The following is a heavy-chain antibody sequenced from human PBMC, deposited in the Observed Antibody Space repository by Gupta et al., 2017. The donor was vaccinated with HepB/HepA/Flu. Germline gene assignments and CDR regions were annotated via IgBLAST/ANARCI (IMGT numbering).Heavy chain of an antibody. Sequence: QVQLVQSEGEVKKPGASVKVSCKASGYTFTNYGISWVRQAPGQGLEWMAWISAYNGKTNYAQGFQGRVIMTTDTSTNTAYMELRSLRSDDTAVYYCARDGPDYGNYINFDYWGQGTLVTVSS. D-gene: IGHD4-11*01. CDR3: ARDGPDYGNYINFDY. CDR1: GYTFTNYG. V-gene: IGHV1-18*01. CDR2: ISAYNGKT. J-gene: IGHJ4*02.